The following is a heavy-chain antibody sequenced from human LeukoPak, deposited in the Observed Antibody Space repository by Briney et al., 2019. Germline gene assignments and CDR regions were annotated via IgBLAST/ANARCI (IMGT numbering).Heavy chain of an antibody. V-gene: IGHV4-59*11. CDR3: ARVTLSLGPFDY. CDR1: GASINSHH. Sequence: SETLSLTCTVSGASINSHHWSWIRQPPGKGLEWIAYIYYSGSTSYNPSFKSRVTMSVGTSKNQFSLRLKSVTAADTAVYYCARVTLSLGPFDYWGQGTLVTVSS. D-gene: IGHD2/OR15-2a*01. CDR2: IYYSGST. J-gene: IGHJ4*02.